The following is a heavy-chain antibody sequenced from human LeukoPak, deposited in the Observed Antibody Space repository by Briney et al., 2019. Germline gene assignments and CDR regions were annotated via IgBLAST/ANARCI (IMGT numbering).Heavy chain of an antibody. CDR3: AKDGYCSGGSCYY. V-gene: IGHV3-23*01. Sequence: GGSLRLSCAASGFTFSSYAMSWVSQAPGKGLEWVSSISGSGGSTYYADSVKGRFTISRDNSKNTLYLQMNSLRAEDTAVYYCAKDGYCSGGSCYYWGQGTLVTVSS. CDR2: ISGSGGST. CDR1: GFTFSSYA. J-gene: IGHJ4*02. D-gene: IGHD2-15*01.